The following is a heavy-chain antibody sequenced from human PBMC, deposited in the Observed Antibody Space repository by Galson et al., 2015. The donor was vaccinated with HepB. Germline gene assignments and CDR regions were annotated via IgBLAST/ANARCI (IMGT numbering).Heavy chain of an antibody. CDR1: GGSISSGGYY. D-gene: IGHD5-24*01. Sequence: TLSLTCTVSGGSISSGGYYWSWIRQHPGKGLEWIGYIYYSGSTYYNPSLKSRVTISVDTSKNQFSLKLSSVTAADTAVYYCALEMNRYYGMDVWGQGTTVTVSS. CDR2: IYYSGST. CDR3: ALEMNRYYGMDV. J-gene: IGHJ6*02. V-gene: IGHV4-31*03.